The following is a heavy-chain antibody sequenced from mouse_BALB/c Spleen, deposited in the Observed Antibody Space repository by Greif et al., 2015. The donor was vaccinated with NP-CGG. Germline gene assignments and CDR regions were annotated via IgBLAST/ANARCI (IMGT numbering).Heavy chain of an antibody. D-gene: IGHD2-1*01. CDR3: ARSFNYVGYYATDY. CDR2: ISSGSSTI. Sequence: EVKLEESGGGLVQPGGSRKLSCAASGFTFSSFGMHWVRQAPEKGLEWVAYISSGSSTIYYADTVKGRFTISRDNPKNTLFLQMTSLRSEDTAMYYCARSFNYVGYYATDYWGQGTSVTVSS. J-gene: IGHJ4*01. V-gene: IGHV5-17*02. CDR1: GFTFSSFG.